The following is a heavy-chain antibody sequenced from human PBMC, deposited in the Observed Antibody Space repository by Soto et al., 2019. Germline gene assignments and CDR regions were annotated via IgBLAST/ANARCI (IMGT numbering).Heavy chain of an antibody. CDR1: GGSISSGGYY. CDR2: IYNSGNT. D-gene: IGHD3-9*01. J-gene: IGHJ4*02. V-gene: IGHV4-31*03. Sequence: SETLSLTCTVSGGSISSGGYYWSWIRQHPGKGLEWIGYIYNSGNTYYNPSLKSRVSISVDTSKNQFSLTLSSVTAADTAVYYCARGGSDILTGFDYWGQGTLVTVSS. CDR3: ARGGSDILTGFDY.